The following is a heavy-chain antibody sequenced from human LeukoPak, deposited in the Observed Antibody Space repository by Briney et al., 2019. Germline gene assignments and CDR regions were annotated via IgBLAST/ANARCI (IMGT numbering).Heavy chain of an antibody. J-gene: IGHJ4*02. CDR1: GGSFSGYH. CDR2: VSYAGST. CDR3: ARHRDVDTAMDDFDY. D-gene: IGHD5-18*01. V-gene: IGHV4-59*08. Sequence: KTSETLSLTCAVYGGSFSGYHWSWIRQPPGKGLEYIGFVSYAGSTNSDPSLKSRVTISVDTSKNQFSLKLSSVTAADTAVYYCARHRDVDTAMDDFDYWGQGTLVTVSS.